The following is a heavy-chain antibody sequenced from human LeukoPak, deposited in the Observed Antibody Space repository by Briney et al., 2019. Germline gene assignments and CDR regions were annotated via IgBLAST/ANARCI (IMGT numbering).Heavy chain of an antibody. Sequence: SETLSLTCTISGGSIDTYYWNWIRQPPGKGLEWIGYVFHTGSTNYNPSLKSRVTISVDTSKNQFSLKLSSVTAADTAFYYCARYIVSYPHDAFDIWGQGTMVTVSS. D-gene: IGHD1-26*01. J-gene: IGHJ3*02. CDR1: GGSIDTYY. V-gene: IGHV4-59*01. CDR3: ARYIVSYPHDAFDI. CDR2: VFHTGST.